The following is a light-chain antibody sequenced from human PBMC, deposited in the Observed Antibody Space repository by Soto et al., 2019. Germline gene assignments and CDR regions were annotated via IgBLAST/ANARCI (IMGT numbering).Light chain of an antibody. Sequence: EIVMTQSPATLSVSPGERATLSCGASQSTNNYLAWYQQKPGQAPRLLIDGASTRATGIPTRFSGSGSGTEFTLTISSLQSEDFAVYYCQQYNNWPLTFGGGTKVDIK. CDR1: QSTNNY. CDR3: QQYNNWPLT. J-gene: IGKJ4*01. CDR2: GAS. V-gene: IGKV3-15*01.